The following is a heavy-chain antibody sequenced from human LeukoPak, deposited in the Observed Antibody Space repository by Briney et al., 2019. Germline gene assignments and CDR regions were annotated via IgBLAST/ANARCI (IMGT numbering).Heavy chain of an antibody. V-gene: IGHV3-53*01. CDR1: GFTVSSNY. Sequence: GGSLRLSCAASGFTVSSNYMSWVRQAPGKGLEWVSVIYSGGSTYYADSVKGRFTIFRDNSKNTLYLQMNSLRAEDTAVYYCARGVTWIQYYFDYWSQGTLVTVSS. CDR3: ARGVTWIQYYFDY. CDR2: IYSGGST. J-gene: IGHJ4*02. D-gene: IGHD5-18*01.